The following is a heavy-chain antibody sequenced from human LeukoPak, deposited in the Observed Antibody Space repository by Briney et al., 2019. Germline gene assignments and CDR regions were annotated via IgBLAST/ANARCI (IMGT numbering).Heavy chain of an antibody. CDR1: GDSVSSNSAA. V-gene: IGHV6-1*01. D-gene: IGHD6-19*01. CDR3: ERALIALGAHYFDY. Sequence: SQTLSLTCAISGDSVSSNSAAWNLIRQSPSRGLEWLGGTYYRSKWYDDYAVSVNSRMTINTDTSKIQFSLQLNSVAPEDTAVYYCERALIALGAHYFDYWGQGNLVTVSS. J-gene: IGHJ4*02. CDR2: TYYRSKWYD.